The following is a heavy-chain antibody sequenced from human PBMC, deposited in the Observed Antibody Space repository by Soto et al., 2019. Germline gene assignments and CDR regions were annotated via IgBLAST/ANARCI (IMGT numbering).Heavy chain of an antibody. Sequence: QITLKESGPTLVKPTQTLTLTCTFSGFSLSTSGVGVGWIRQPPGKALEWLALIYWDDDKRYSPSLKSRLTITKDTSKNQVVLTMTNMDPVDTATYYCAHRRVGCSSTSCYGARRNNWFDPWGQGTLVTVSS. V-gene: IGHV2-5*02. D-gene: IGHD2-2*01. J-gene: IGHJ5*02. CDR2: IYWDDDK. CDR1: GFSLSTSGVG. CDR3: AHRRVGCSSTSCYGARRNNWFDP.